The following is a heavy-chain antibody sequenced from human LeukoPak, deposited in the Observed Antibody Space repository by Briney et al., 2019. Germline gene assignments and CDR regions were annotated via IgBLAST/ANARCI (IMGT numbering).Heavy chain of an antibody. V-gene: IGHV5-51*01. CDR1: GYSFTSYW. Sequence: GESLKISCKGSGYSFTSYWIGWVRQMPGKGLEWMGIIYPGDSDTRYSPSFQGQVTISADKSISTAYLQWSSLKASDTAMYYCARRLDYYDSSGYYLPTDLDFDYWGQGTLVTVSS. J-gene: IGHJ4*02. D-gene: IGHD3-22*01. CDR3: ARRLDYYDSSGYYLPTDLDFDY. CDR2: IYPGDSDT.